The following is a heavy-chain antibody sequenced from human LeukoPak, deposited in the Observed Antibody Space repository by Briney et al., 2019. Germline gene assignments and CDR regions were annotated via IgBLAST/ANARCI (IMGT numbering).Heavy chain of an antibody. CDR2: ISSSSSYI. V-gene: IGHV3-21*01. Sequence: GGSLRLSCAASGFTFSSYSMNWVRQAPGEGLERVSSISSSSSYIYYADSVKGRFTISRDNAKNSLYLQMNSLRAEDTAVYYCARTYDYVWGSYVSPFDYWGQGTLVTVSS. CDR3: ARTYDYVWGSYVSPFDY. CDR1: GFTFSSYS. D-gene: IGHD3-16*01. J-gene: IGHJ4*02.